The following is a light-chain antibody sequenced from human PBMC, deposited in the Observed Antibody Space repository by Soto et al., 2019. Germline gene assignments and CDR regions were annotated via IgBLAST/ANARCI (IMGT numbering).Light chain of an antibody. J-gene: IGLJ1*01. CDR3: CSYAGSSTFRV. CDR1: SSDVGSYNL. CDR2: EVS. V-gene: IGLV2-23*02. Sequence: QSVLTHPASGSGAPGQSITISCTGTSSDVGSYNLVSWYQQHPGKAPKLMIYEVSKRPSGVSNRFSGSKSGNTASLTISGLQAEDEADYYCCSYAGSSTFRVFGPGTKVTVL.